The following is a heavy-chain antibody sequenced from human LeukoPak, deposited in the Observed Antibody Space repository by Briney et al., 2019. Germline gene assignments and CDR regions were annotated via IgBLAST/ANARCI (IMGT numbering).Heavy chain of an antibody. CDR3: ARDLGASYYYSMDV. J-gene: IGHJ6*02. Sequence: PGGSLRLSCAASGFTVSSNYMSWVRQAPGKGLQWVSIIYSGGSTYYADSVKGRLTISRDNSKNTLYLQMNSLRAEDTAVYHCARDLGASYYYSMDVWGQGTTVTVSS. V-gene: IGHV3-53*01. D-gene: IGHD4-17*01. CDR1: GFTVSSNY. CDR2: IYSGGST.